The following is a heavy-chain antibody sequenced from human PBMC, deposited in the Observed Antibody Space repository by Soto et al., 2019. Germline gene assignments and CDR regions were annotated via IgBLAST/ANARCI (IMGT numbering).Heavy chain of an antibody. Sequence: SETLSLTCTVSGGSISSSSYYWGWIRHPPGKGLEWIGSIYYSGSTYYNPSLKSRVTISVDTSKNQFSLKLSSVTAADTAVYYCASMRGDYDFWSGYYSNYYYCYGMDVWGQGTTVT. CDR2: IYYSGST. CDR1: GGSISSSSYY. V-gene: IGHV4-39*01. D-gene: IGHD3-3*01. CDR3: ASMRGDYDFWSGYYSNYYYCYGMDV. J-gene: IGHJ6*02.